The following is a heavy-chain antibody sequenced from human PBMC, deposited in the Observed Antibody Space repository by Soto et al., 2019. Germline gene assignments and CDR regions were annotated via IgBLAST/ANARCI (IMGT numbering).Heavy chain of an antibody. Sequence: QVQLVGSGGGVVQPGRSLRLSCAASGFTFNNFAMHWVRQAPGKGLEWVAVISYDGGDKDYADSVKGRFTISRDNSKNTLYLQMNGLRAEDTAVYYCARDLSTGAADYYFDYWGQGALVTVSS. V-gene: IGHV3-30*03. D-gene: IGHD6-13*01. CDR1: GFTFNNFA. CDR3: ARDLSTGAADYYFDY. CDR2: ISYDGGDK. J-gene: IGHJ4*02.